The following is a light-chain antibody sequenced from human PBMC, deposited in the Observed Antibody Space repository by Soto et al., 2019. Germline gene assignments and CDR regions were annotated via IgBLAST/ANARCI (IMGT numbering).Light chain of an antibody. CDR3: CSYAGSSTV. CDR2: EGS. J-gene: IGLJ2*01. CDR1: SSDVGSYNL. V-gene: IGLV2-23*01. Sequence: QSVLTQPASVSGSPGQSITISCTGTSSDVGSYNLVSWYQQHPGKAHKLMIYEGSKRPSGVSNRFSGSKSGNTASLTISRLQAEDEADYYCCSYAGSSTVFGGGTKVTVL.